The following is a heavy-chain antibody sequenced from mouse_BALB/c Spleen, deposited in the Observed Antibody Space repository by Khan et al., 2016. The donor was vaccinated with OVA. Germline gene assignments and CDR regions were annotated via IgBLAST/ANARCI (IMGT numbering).Heavy chain of an antibody. V-gene: IGHV1-77*01. CDR2: IFPGSDTP. Sequence: QVQLKQSGPELVKPGASLKVSCKASGYTFTDYIIGWVRQSTRQGLEWIGDIFPGSDTPYYNEKFKDKATLTADKSSNTAYMQLSSLTSEDSAVYFCARGGYSVFAYWGQGTLVPVSA. J-gene: IGHJ3*01. D-gene: IGHD2-14*01. CDR3: ARGGYSVFAY. CDR1: GYTFTDYI.